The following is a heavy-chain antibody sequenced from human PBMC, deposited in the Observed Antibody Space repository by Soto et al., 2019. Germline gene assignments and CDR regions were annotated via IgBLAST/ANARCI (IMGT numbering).Heavy chain of an antibody. CDR1: GGSFSGYY. Sequence: SETLSLTCAVYGGSFSGYYWSWIRQPPGKGLEWIGEINHSGSTNYNPSLKSRVTISVDTSKNQFSLKLSSVTAADTAVYYCASSPCSGGSCYHYWGQGTLVTVSS. CDR2: INHSGST. V-gene: IGHV4-34*01. J-gene: IGHJ4*02. D-gene: IGHD2-15*01. CDR3: ASSPCSGGSCYHY.